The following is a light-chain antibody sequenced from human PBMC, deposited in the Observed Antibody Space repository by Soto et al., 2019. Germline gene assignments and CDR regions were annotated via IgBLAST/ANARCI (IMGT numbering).Light chain of an antibody. CDR3: CSYAGSDILI. V-gene: IGLV2-11*01. Sequence: QSVLTQPRSVSGSPGQSVTISCTGTSSDVGGYNYVSWYQRHPGKAPKLIISDVTKRPSGVPDRFSGSKSGNTASPTISGLQAEDEADYDCCSYAGSDILIFGGGTKLTVL. CDR2: DVT. J-gene: IGLJ2*01. CDR1: SSDVGGYNY.